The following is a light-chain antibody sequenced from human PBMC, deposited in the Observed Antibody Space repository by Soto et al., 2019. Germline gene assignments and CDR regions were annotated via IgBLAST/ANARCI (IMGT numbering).Light chain of an antibody. CDR2: GAS. CDR3: QQYYGMPFT. J-gene: IGKJ2*01. Sequence: DFVMTQAPDSLAVSLGERGTINCKSSHRVLYNSYNKKHLGWCRQKPRHPPYLLIYGASFRPSGVPERFSGRGSEADFILTISSLQAEDVAVYYCQQYYGMPFTFGQGTKLEI. V-gene: IGKV4-1*01. CDR1: HRVLYNSYNKKH.